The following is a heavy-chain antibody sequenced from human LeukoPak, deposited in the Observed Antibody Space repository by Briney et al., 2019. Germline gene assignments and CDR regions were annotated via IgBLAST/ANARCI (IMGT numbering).Heavy chain of an antibody. Sequence: ASVKVSCKASGGTFSSYAISWVRQAPGQGLEWMGGIIPIFGTANYAQKFQGRVTITTDESTSTAYMELSSLRSEDTAVYYCARSLVVPAANWFDPWGQGTLVTVSS. J-gene: IGHJ5*02. CDR1: GGTFSSYA. D-gene: IGHD2-2*01. CDR3: ARSLVVPAANWFDP. V-gene: IGHV1-69*05. CDR2: IIPIFGTA.